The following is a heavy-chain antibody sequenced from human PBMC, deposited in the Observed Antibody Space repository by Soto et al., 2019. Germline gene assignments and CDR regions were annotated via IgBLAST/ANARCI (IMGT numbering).Heavy chain of an antibody. V-gene: IGHV5-51*01. CDR1: GYSFTSYW. Sequence: GESLKISCKGSGYSFTSYWIGWVRQMPGKGLEWMGIIYPGDSDTRYSPSFQGQVTISADKSISTAYLQWSSLKASDTAMYYCARRSLAYCGGDCYFFAIWGQGTMVTVSS. J-gene: IGHJ3*02. CDR2: IYPGDSDT. D-gene: IGHD2-21*02. CDR3: ARRSLAYCGGDCYFFAI.